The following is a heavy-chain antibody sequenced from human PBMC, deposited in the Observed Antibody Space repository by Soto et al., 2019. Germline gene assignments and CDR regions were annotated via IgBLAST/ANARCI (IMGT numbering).Heavy chain of an antibody. CDR3: ARDVGDSGGPFDY. V-gene: IGHV3-53*02. D-gene: IGHD6-19*01. J-gene: IGHJ4*02. CDR2: IYSGGST. Sequence: EVQLVETGGGLIQPGGSLRLSCAASGFTVSSNYMSWVRQAPGKGLEWVSVIYSGGSTYYADSVKGRFTISRDNSKNTLYLQMNSLRAENTAVYYCARDVGDSGGPFDYWGQGPLVTVSS. CDR1: GFTVSSNY.